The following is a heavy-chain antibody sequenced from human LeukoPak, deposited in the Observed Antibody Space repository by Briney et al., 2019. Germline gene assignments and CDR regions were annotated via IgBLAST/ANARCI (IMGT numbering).Heavy chain of an antibody. Sequence: SETLSLTCTVSGYSISSGYYWGWIRQPPGKGLEWIGSIYHSGSTYYNPSLKSRVTISLDTSRNQFSLKLNSVSAADTAVYYCAKSNGYGLIDIWGQGTMVTVSS. V-gene: IGHV4-38-2*02. CDR2: IYHSGST. CDR3: AKSNGYGLIDI. D-gene: IGHD3-10*01. CDR1: GYSISSGYY. J-gene: IGHJ3*02.